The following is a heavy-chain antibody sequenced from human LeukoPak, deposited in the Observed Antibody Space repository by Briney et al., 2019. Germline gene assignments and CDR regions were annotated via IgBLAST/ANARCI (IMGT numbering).Heavy chain of an antibody. CDR3: ARAPVGATPSFDY. CDR1: GGTFSSYA. Sequence: SVKVSCKASGGTFSSYAISWVRQAPGQGLEWMGRIIPILGIANYAQKFQGRVTMTRNTSISTAYMELSSLRSEDTAVYYCARAPVGATPSFDYWGQGTLVTVSS. J-gene: IGHJ4*02. D-gene: IGHD1-26*01. CDR2: IIPILGIA. V-gene: IGHV1-69*04.